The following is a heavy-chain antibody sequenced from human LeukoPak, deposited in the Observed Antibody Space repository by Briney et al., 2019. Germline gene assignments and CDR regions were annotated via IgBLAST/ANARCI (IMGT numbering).Heavy chain of an antibody. CDR1: RYSISSGYY. J-gene: IGHJ4*02. V-gene: IGHV4-38-2*01. CDR3: ARRGYSGYDTYYFDY. CDR2: IYHSGST. Sequence: SETLSLTCAVSRYSISSGYYWGWIRQLPGKGLEWIGSIYHSGSTYYNPSLKSRVTISVDTSKNQFSLKLSSVTAADTAVYYCARRGYSGYDTYYFDYWGQGTLVTVSS. D-gene: IGHD5-12*01.